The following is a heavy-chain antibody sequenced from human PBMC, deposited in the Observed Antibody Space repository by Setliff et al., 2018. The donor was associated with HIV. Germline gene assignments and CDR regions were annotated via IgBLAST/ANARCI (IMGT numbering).Heavy chain of an antibody. CDR1: GYSFTSYW. CDR2: IDPSDSYT. V-gene: IGHV5-10-1*01. CDR3: ARAYGSGSYYNLGGFDP. Sequence: PGASLTISCKGSGYSFTSYWITWVRQMPGKGLEWMGRIDPSDSYTNYSPSLQGHVTISVDKSISTAYLQWSSLKASDTAMYYCARAYGSGSYYNLGGFDPWGQGALVTVSS. J-gene: IGHJ5*02. D-gene: IGHD3-10*01.